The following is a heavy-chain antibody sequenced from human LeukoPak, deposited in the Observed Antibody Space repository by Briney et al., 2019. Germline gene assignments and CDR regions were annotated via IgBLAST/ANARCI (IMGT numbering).Heavy chain of an antibody. CDR1: GFTFSSYA. CDR2: ISGSGGST. Sequence: GGSLRLSCAASGFTFSSYAMSWVRQAPGKGLEWVSAISGSGGSTYYADSVKGRFTISRDNSKNTLYLQMNSLRAEDTAVYYCAGRIHLWDYFDYWGQGTLVTVSS. CDR3: AGRIHLWDYFDY. J-gene: IGHJ4*02. D-gene: IGHD3-3*02. V-gene: IGHV3-23*01.